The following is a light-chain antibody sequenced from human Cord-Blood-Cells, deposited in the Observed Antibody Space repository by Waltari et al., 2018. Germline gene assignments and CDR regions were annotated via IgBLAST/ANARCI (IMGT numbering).Light chain of an antibody. J-gene: IGLJ3*02. V-gene: IGLV1-40*01. CDR3: QAYDSSLSGWV. CDR2: GNS. CDR1: SSNIGAGYD. Sequence: QSVLTQPPSVSGAPGQRVTISCTGSSSNIGAGYDVHWYQQLPGPAPKLLIYGNSNRPSGVPDRFSGSKSGTSASPAITGLQAEEEADYYGQAYDSSLSGWVFGGGTKLTVL.